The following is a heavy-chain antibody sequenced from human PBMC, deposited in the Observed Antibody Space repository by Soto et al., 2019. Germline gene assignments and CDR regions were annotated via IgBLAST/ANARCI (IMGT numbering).Heavy chain of an antibody. J-gene: IGHJ3*01. CDR1: GFTIKNYA. CDR3: TRDRGYPDSFDL. D-gene: IGHD3-10*01. V-gene: IGHV3-30*03. CDR2: ISSDGNNK. Sequence: GGSLRLSCAASGFTIKNYAMHWVRQAPGKGLEWVAVISSDGNNKEYGDSVKGRFTISRDNAKNKLYLQMNSLRVEDTAVYYCTRDRGYPDSFDLWGQGTMVTVSS.